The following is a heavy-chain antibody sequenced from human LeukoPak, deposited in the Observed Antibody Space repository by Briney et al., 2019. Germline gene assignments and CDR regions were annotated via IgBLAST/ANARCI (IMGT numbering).Heavy chain of an antibody. D-gene: IGHD5-18*01. CDR3: ARDGGYSYGLFDY. CDR1: GGSISSGDYY. Sequence: SQTLSLTCTVSGGSISSGDYYWSWIRQPPGKGLEWIGYIYYSGSTYYNPSLKSRVTISVDTSENQFSLKLSSVTAADTAVYYCARDGGYSYGLFDYWGQGTLVTVSS. J-gene: IGHJ4*02. CDR2: IYYSGST. V-gene: IGHV4-30-4*08.